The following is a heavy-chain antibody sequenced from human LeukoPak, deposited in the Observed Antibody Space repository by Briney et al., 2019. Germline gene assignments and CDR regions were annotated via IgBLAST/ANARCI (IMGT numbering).Heavy chain of an antibody. V-gene: IGHV1-24*01. D-gene: IGHD6-13*01. Sequence: ASVKVSCKVSGYTLTELSMHWVRQAPGKGLEWMGGFDPVNGETIYAQKFQGRVTITADKSTSTAYMELSSLRSEDTAVYYCARDPSIAAAGTYYYGMDVWGQGTTVTVSS. CDR1: GYTLTELS. CDR3: ARDPSIAAAGTYYYGMDV. J-gene: IGHJ6*02. CDR2: FDPVNGET.